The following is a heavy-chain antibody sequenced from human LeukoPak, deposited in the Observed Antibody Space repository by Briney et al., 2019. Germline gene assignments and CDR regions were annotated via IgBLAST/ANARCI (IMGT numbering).Heavy chain of an antibody. CDR3: AKVRGRIPHLYYFDY. D-gene: IGHD3-10*01. Sequence: GGSLRLSCVASGFTLSNYGMSWVRQAPGKGLEWVSAISGSGDSPYYADSVKGRFTISRDNSKNTLYLQMNSLRAEDTAVYYCAKVRGRIPHLYYFDYWGQGTLVTVSS. CDR2: ISGSGDSP. V-gene: IGHV3-23*01. J-gene: IGHJ4*02. CDR1: GFTLSNYG.